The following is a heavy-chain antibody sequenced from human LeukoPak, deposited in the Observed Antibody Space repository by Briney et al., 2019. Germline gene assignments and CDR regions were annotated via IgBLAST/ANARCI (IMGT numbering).Heavy chain of an antibody. CDR3: ARVPSRGIIYYYDAYYFDY. CDR1: GYSISTGYY. D-gene: IGHD3-22*01. Sequence: PSETLSLTCTVSGYSISTGYYWGWIRQPPGKGLEWIGSIYHSGSTYYNPSLKSRVTISVDTSNNQFSLKLSSVTAADTAVYYCARVPSRGIIYYYDAYYFDYWGQGTLVTVSS. V-gene: IGHV4-38-2*02. J-gene: IGHJ4*02. CDR2: IYHSGST.